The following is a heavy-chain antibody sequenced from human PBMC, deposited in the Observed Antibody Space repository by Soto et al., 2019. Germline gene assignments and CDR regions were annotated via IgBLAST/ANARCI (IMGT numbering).Heavy chain of an antibody. Sequence: QVQLVQSGAEVKKPGSSVKVSCKASGGTFSSYAINWVRQAPGQGLEWMGGIIPIFGTADYAQKFQGRVTITAAESTSTAYVELSSLRSEDTAVYYCAKNPENYYYGMDVWGQGTTVTVSS. J-gene: IGHJ6*02. CDR2: IIPIFGTA. V-gene: IGHV1-69*12. CDR1: GGTFSSYA. CDR3: AKNPENYYYGMDV.